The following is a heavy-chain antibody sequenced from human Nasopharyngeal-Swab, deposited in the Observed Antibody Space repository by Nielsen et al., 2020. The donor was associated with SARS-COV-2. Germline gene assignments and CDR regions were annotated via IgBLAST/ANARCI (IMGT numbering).Heavy chain of an antibody. CDR1: GYTFTSYG. Sequence: ASVKVSCKASGYTFTSYGISWVRQAPAQGLEWMGWISAYNGNTNYAQKLQGRVTMTTDTSTSTAYMELRSLRSDDTAVYYCARDPSTLRGSNWFDYWGQGTLVTVSS. CDR3: ARDPSTLRGSNWFDY. D-gene: IGHD1-26*01. J-gene: IGHJ4*02. V-gene: IGHV1-18*01. CDR2: ISAYNGNT.